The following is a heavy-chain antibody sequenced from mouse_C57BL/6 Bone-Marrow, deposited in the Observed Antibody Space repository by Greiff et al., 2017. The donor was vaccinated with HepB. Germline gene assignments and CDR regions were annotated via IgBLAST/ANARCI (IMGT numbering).Heavy chain of an antibody. CDR2: INSDGGST. CDR1: EYEFPSHD. J-gene: IGHJ4*01. Sequence: EVHLVESGGGLVQPGESLKLSCESNEYEFPSHDMSWVRKTPEKRLELVAAINSDGGSTYYPDNMERRFIISRDNTKNTLYLQLSSLRSEDTALYYCARHDLGPYYYAMDYWGQGTSVTVSS. CDR3: ARHDLGPYYYAMDY. D-gene: IGHD4-1*01. V-gene: IGHV5-2*01.